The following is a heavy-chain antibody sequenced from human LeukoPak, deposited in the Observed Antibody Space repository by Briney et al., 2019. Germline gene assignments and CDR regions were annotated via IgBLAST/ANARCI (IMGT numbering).Heavy chain of an antibody. CDR2: IIPIFGTA. Sequence: SVKVSCKASGGTFSSYAISWVRQAPGQGLEWMGRIIPIFGTANYAQKFQGRVTITTDESTSTAYMELSSLRSEDTAVYYCATLPPHSAATQSFDYWGQGTLVTVSS. D-gene: IGHD1-26*01. J-gene: IGHJ4*02. CDR3: ATLPPHSAATQSFDY. CDR1: GGTFSSYA. V-gene: IGHV1-69*05.